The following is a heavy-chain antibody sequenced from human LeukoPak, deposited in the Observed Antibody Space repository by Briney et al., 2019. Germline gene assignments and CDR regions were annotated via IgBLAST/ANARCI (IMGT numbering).Heavy chain of an antibody. CDR1: GASMSTYY. V-gene: IGHV4-59*01. Sequence: SETLFLTCTVSGASMSTYYWSWIRQPPGKGLEWIGYIYYSGSTNYNPSLKGRVTISVDTSKNQFSLKLNSVTAADTAMYYCARESAAGLNDYWGQGTLVTVSS. CDR2: IYYSGST. CDR3: ARESAAGLNDY. D-gene: IGHD6-19*01. J-gene: IGHJ4*02.